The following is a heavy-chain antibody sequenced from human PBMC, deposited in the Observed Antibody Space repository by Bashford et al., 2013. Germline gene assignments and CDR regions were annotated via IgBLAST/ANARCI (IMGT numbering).Heavy chain of an antibody. Sequence: GSLRLSCAASGFTFGSYEMNWVRQVTGKGLEWVAGIGRGGDTYYSDSVKGRFTISRENAGNYLYLQMNSLRADDTAVYYCTRDPDIIDLWGQGTLVTVSS. CDR3: TRDPDIIDL. J-gene: IGHJ5*02. V-gene: IGHV3-13*04. CDR2: IGRGGDT. CDR1: GFTFGSYE.